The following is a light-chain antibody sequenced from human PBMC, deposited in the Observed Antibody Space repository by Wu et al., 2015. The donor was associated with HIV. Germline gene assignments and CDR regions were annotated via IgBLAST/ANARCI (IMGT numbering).Light chain of an antibody. V-gene: IGKV3-15*01. J-gene: IGKJ4*01. Sequence: EIVMTQSPDTLSVSAGERAIVSCRASQSVSSNLAWYQQKPGQAPRLLIFGASTRATGIPARFSGSGSETEFALTISSLEPEDYAIYYCQQRDDWPLTFGGGTKVEI. CDR1: QSVSSN. CDR2: GAS. CDR3: QQRDDWPLT.